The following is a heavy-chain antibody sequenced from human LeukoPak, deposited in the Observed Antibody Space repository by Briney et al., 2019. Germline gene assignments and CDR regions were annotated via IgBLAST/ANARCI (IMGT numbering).Heavy chain of an antibody. V-gene: IGHV4-34*01. Sequence: PSETLSLTCAVYGGSFSGYYWSWIRQPPGKGLEWIGEINHSGSTNYNPSLKSRVTISVDTSKNQFSLKLNSVTAADTAVYYCARLGFPRGAARRGFLDYWGQGTLVTVSS. J-gene: IGHJ4*02. D-gene: IGHD6-6*01. CDR2: INHSGST. CDR3: ARLGFPRGAARRGFLDY. CDR1: GGSFSGYY.